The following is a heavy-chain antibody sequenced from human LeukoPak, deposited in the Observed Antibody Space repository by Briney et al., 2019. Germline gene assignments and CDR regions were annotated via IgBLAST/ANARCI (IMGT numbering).Heavy chain of an antibody. CDR3: AKVMGALMIVVGMDV. CDR1: GFSFSSYA. CDR2: ISGSGGST. D-gene: IGHD3-22*01. V-gene: IGHV3-23*01. J-gene: IGHJ6*02. Sequence: GGSLRLSCAASGFSFSSYAMSWVRQAPGKGLEWVSAISGSGGSTYYADSVKGRFTISRGNYKNTLYLQMNSLRAEDTAVYYCAKVMGALMIVVGMDVWGQGTTVTVSS.